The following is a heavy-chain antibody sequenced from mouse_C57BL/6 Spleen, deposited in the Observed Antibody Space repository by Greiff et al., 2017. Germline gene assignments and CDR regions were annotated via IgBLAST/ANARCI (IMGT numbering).Heavy chain of an antibody. CDR1: GFTFSDYG. J-gene: IGHJ4*01. CDR3: ARSGNYVGYAMDY. Sequence: EVQLVESGGGLVKPGGSLKLSCAASGFTFSDYGMHWVRQAPEKGLEWVAYISSGSSTIYYADTVKGRFTISRDNAKNTLFLQMTSLRSEDTAMYYCARSGNYVGYAMDYWGQGTSVTVSS. V-gene: IGHV5-17*01. D-gene: IGHD2-1*01. CDR2: ISSGSSTI.